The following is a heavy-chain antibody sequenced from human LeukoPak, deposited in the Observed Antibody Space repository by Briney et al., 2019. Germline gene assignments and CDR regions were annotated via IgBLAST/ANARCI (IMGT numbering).Heavy chain of an antibody. CDR1: GGTFSSYA. D-gene: IGHD6-13*01. CDR3: ARDPGAAAGTRYYYYMDV. Sequence: GASVKVSCKASGGTFSSYAINWVRQAPGQGLEWMGGIIPIFGTANYAQKFQGRVTITADESTSTAYMELSSLRSEDTAVYYCARDPGAAAGTRYYYYMDVWGKGTTVTVSS. V-gene: IGHV1-69*13. CDR2: IIPIFGTA. J-gene: IGHJ6*03.